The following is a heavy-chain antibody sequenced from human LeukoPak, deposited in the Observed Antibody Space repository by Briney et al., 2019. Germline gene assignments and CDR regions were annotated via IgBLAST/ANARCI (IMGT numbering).Heavy chain of an antibody. V-gene: IGHV4-30-2*05. CDR1: GGSISSSGYY. CDR3: AAEDGPLGGP. J-gene: IGHJ5*02. D-gene: IGHD2-15*01. Sequence: SQTLSLTCTVSGGSISSSGYYWSWIRQPPGKGLEWIGYIYHSGSTYYNPSLKSRVTISVDTSKNQFSLKLSSVTAADTAVYYCAAEDGPLGGPWGQGTLVTVSS. CDR2: IYHSGST.